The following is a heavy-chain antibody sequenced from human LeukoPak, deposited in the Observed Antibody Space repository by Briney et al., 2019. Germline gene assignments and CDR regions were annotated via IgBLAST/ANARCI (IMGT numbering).Heavy chain of an antibody. J-gene: IGHJ5*02. D-gene: IGHD6-19*01. CDR1: GFTFSSYL. CDR2: INQDGSKK. Sequence: GGSLRLFCAASGFTFSSYLMNWVRQAPGKGLEWVANINQDGSKKNYVDSVKGRFTISRDNAKNSLYLQMNSLRAEDTAVYYCEGAWSWGQGALVTVSS. V-gene: IGHV3-7*01. CDR3: EGAWS.